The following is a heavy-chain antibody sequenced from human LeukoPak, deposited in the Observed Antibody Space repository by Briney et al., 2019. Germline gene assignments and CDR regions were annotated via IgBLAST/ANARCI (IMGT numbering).Heavy chain of an antibody. CDR2: TYYRSKWYN. CDR3: ARAKGIAAAGPPYYYYYMGV. Sequence: SQTLSLTCAISGDSVSSNSAAWNWIRQSPSRGLEWLGRTYYRSKWYNDYAVSVKSRITINPDTSKNQFSLQLNSVTPEDTAVYYCARAKGIAAAGPPYYYYYMGVWGKGTTVTISS. CDR1: GDSVSSNSAA. D-gene: IGHD6-13*01. J-gene: IGHJ6*03. V-gene: IGHV6-1*01.